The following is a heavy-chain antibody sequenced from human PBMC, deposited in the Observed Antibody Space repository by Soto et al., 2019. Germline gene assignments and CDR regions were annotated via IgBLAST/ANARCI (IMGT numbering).Heavy chain of an antibody. CDR1: GGSITSDSHY. CDR2: IFYSGST. J-gene: IGHJ4*02. V-gene: IGHV4-39*02. CDR3: ARYFDS. Sequence: QLQLQESGPGLVKPSETLSLTCTVSGGSITSDSHYWGWVRQPPGKGLEWIGSIFYSGSTYYNPPLESRVTISVDTSNNHFSLRLSSVTAADTAVYYCARYFDSWGQGTLVTVSS.